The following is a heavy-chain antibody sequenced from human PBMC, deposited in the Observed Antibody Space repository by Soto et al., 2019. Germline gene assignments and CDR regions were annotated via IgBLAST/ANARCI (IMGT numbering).Heavy chain of an antibody. CDR1: GDSISTYY. CDR3: ARDVVGLTHFDY. V-gene: IGHV4-59*13. CDR2: TYYIGRT. Sequence: QVQLQESGPGLVKPSETLSLTCTVSGDSISTYYWNWIRQPLGQGLEWIGYTYYIGRTNYNPSLKSRVPISLDTSMNQISLNLYSVTAADTAIYYCARDVVGLTHFDYLGQGILVTVSS. D-gene: IGHD2-21*01. J-gene: IGHJ4*02.